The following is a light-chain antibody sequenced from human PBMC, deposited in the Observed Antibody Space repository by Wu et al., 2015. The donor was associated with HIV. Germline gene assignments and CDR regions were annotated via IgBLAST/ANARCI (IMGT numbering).Light chain of an antibody. J-gene: IGKJ5*01. Sequence: DIQMTQSPSSLSASVGDRVTITCRASQGISNFLAWYQQKPGKAPKLLVSAASSLHSEAPPRFAGSGSGTDFTFTIDSLQPEDFATYFCQESFNRPPAFGQGTRVEIK. CDR3: QESFNRPPA. V-gene: IGKV1-39*01. CDR2: AAS. CDR1: QGISNF.